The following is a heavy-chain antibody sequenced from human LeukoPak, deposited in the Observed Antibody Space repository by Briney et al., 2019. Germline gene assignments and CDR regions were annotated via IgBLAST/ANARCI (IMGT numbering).Heavy chain of an antibody. CDR2: IYYSGST. V-gene: IGHV4-59*08. D-gene: IGHD3-22*01. J-gene: IGHJ4*02. Sequence: SETLSLTCTVSGGSISSYYWSWIRQPPGKGLEWIGYIYYSGSTNYNPSLKSRVTISVDTSKNQLSLKLSSVTAADTAVYYCARRRYYDSSGYEDYWGQGTLVTVSS. CDR3: ARRRYYDSSGYEDY. CDR1: GGSISSYY.